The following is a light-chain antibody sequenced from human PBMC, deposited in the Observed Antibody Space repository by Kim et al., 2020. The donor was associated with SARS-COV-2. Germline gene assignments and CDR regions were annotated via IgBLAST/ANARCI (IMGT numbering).Light chain of an antibody. CDR3: QQYNNWPPLT. CDR1: QSVSSN. J-gene: IGKJ4*01. V-gene: IGKV3-15*01. CDR2: GAS. Sequence: VYTGEIATLSGGASQSVSSNLAWYQQKPGQAPRLLIYGASTRATGIPARFSGSGSGTEFTLTISSLQSEDFAVYYCQQYNNWPPLTFGGGTKVEI.